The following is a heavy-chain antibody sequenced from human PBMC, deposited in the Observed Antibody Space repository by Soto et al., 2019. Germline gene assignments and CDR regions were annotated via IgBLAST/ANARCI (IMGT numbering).Heavy chain of an antibody. CDR3: ARGWLRDPWMY. D-gene: IGHD5-12*01. J-gene: IGHJ4*02. Sequence: EVQLVESGGGLVKPGGCLRVSCAASGFIFISYTMNWVRQAPGKGLEWVSSISASSTYIYYADSLKGRFTISRDNAYNSLYLQMNSLRAEDTAVYYCARGWLRDPWMYWGQETLVTVSS. CDR1: GFIFISYT. V-gene: IGHV3-21*01. CDR2: ISASSTYI.